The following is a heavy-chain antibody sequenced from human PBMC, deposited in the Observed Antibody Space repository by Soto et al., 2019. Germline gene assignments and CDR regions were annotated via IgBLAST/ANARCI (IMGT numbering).Heavy chain of an antibody. D-gene: IGHD2-2*01. CDR1: GDSISGGASF. CDR3: AKLSCTSSTCYFPGWFDP. CDR2: VYYGGSS. V-gene: IGHV4-31*03. J-gene: IGHJ5*02. Sequence: KPSETLSLTCTVSGDSISGGASFWSWIRQPPGKGLEWIANVYYGGSSYYNPSLKSRLTISVDTTKNQFSLQLKSMTAADTAVYYCAKLSCTSSTCYFPGWFDPWGQGTLVTSPQ.